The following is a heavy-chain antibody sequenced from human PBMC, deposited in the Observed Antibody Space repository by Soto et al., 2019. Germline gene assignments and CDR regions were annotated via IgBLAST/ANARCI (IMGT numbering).Heavy chain of an antibody. CDR2: ISGSGGGT. CDR1: SSYA. J-gene: IGHJ4*02. D-gene: IGHD1-1*01. Sequence: EVQVLESGGGFVQPGGSLRLSCAASSSYAMSWVRQAPGKGLEWVSTISGSGGGTYYTDSVKGRFTISRDNSKNTLYLQMDSLRVEDTAVYYCANYKEYGPPSPLGWGQGTLVTVSS. CDR3: ANYKEYGPPSPLG. V-gene: IGHV3-23*01.